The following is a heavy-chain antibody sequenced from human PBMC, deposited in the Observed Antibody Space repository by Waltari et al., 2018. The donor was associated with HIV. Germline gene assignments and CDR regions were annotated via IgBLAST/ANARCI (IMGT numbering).Heavy chain of an antibody. CDR1: GYTFTGYY. CDR3: AALYYYDSSGYRAFDI. Sequence: QVQLVQSGAEVKKPGASVKVSCKASGYTFTGYYMHWVRQAPGQGLEWMGRINPNSGGTNYAQKFQGRVTMTRDTSISTAYMELSRLRSDDTAVYYCAALYYYDSSGYRAFDIWGQGTMVTVSS. CDR2: INPNSGGT. V-gene: IGHV1-2*06. J-gene: IGHJ3*02. D-gene: IGHD3-22*01.